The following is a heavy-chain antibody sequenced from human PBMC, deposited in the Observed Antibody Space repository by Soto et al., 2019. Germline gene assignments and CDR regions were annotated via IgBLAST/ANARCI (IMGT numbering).Heavy chain of an antibody. Sequence: EVQLVESGGGLVQPGESLRLSCAASGLTFRSYWMHWVRQAPGKGLVWVSRINTDGSVAMYVDSVKGRFTISRDNAKNTLYLHVNILRAEDTAVYYCVRDMQLWRLDSWVHGTLVTVSS. D-gene: IGHD2-21*01. J-gene: IGHJ5*01. CDR1: GLTFRSYW. CDR3: VRDMQLWRLDS. CDR2: INTDGSVA. V-gene: IGHV3-74*03.